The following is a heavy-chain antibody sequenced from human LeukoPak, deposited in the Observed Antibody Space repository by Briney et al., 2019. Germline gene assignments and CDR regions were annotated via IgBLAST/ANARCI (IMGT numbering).Heavy chain of an antibody. CDR1: GGSISSSSYY. Sequence: SETLSLTCTVSGGSISSSSYYWGWIRQPPGKGLEWLGSIFYSGSTYYNPSLRSRVTISVDTSKNQFSLKLSSVTAADTAVYYCARDLCSSTSCPTDYWGQGTLVTVSS. D-gene: IGHD2-2*01. V-gene: IGHV4-39*07. J-gene: IGHJ4*02. CDR2: IFYSGST. CDR3: ARDLCSSTSCPTDY.